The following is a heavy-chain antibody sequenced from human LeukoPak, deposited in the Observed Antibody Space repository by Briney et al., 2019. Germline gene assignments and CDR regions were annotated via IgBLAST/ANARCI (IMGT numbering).Heavy chain of an antibody. J-gene: IGHJ4*02. Sequence: GSSVKVSCKASGGTFSSYAISWVRQAPGQGLEWMGGIIPIFGTANYAQKFQGRVTITADKSTSTAYMGLSSLRSEDTAVYYCARVPGSGSYYGDPYFDYWGQGTLVTVSS. D-gene: IGHD3-10*01. V-gene: IGHV1-69*06. CDR3: ARVPGSGSYYGDPYFDY. CDR1: GGTFSSYA. CDR2: IIPIFGTA.